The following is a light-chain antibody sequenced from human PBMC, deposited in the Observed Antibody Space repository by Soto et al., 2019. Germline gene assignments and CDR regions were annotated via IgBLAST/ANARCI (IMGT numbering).Light chain of an antibody. CDR2: EVT. J-gene: IGLJ2*01. CDR3: SSYTGSTTLVFGGGAALV. CDR1: NSDIGDYNY. V-gene: IGLV2-14*01. Sequence: QSALTQPASVSGSPGQSITISCTGSNSDIGDYNYVSWYQHHPGKAPKLLIFEVTNRPSGVSNRFSGSKSGNTASLTISGLQAEDEADYYCSSYTGSTTLVFGGGAALVFGGGTKVTVL.